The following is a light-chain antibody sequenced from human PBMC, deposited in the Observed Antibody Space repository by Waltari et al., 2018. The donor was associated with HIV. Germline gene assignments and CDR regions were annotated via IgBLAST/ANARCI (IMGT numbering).Light chain of an antibody. V-gene: IGLV1-44*01. J-gene: IGLJ2*01. CDR1: RPNIGSNT. CDR2: STD. CDR3: ASWDDSLNGVI. Sequence: QSVLTQPPSVSAAPGQGVVISCSGGRPNIGSNTSNWYHHLPGTAPKLLLYSTDKRPSGVPDRFSGSKSGTSASLAITGLQSEDEGVYYCASWDDSLNGVIFGGGTKVTVL.